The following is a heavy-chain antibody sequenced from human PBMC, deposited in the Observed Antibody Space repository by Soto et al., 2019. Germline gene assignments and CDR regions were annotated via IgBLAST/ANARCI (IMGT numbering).Heavy chain of an antibody. CDR1: GGTFSSYA. CDR2: IIPIFGTA. V-gene: IGHV1-69*13. D-gene: IGHD6-13*01. J-gene: IGHJ6*02. CDR3: ARGLGGSSWYLGYYYYYGMDV. Sequence: SVKVSCKASGGTFSSYAISWVRQAPGQGLEWMGGIIPIFGTANYAQKFQGRVTITADESTSTAYMELSSLRSEDTAVYYCARGLGGSSWYLGYYYYYGMDVWGQGTTVTVSS.